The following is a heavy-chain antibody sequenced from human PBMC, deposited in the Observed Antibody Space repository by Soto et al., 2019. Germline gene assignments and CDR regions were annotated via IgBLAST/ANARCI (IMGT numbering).Heavy chain of an antibody. V-gene: IGHV3-23*01. D-gene: IGHD3-10*01. CDR2: ISGSGGST. CDR1: GFTFSSYA. J-gene: IGHJ6*02. CDR3: ARGGELLWFGELSSYGMDV. Sequence: EVQLLESGGGLVQPGGSLRLSCAASGFTFSSYAMSWVRQAPGKGLEWVSAISGSGGSTYYADSVKGRFTSSRDNSKNTLYLQMHSLRAEDTAVYYCARGGELLWFGELSSYGMDVWGQGTTVTVSS.